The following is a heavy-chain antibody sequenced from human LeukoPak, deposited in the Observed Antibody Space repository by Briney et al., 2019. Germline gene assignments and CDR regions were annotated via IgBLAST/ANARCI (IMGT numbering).Heavy chain of an antibody. CDR3: ARDQEGFDY. Sequence: ASVKVSCNASGYTFTSNYIHWVRQAPGQGLEWMGMIYPRDGSTSYAQKFQGRVTVTRDTSTSTVHMELSGLRSEDTAVYYCARDQEGFDYWGQGTLVSVSS. V-gene: IGHV1-46*01. CDR1: GYTFTSNY. J-gene: IGHJ4*02. CDR2: IYPRDGST.